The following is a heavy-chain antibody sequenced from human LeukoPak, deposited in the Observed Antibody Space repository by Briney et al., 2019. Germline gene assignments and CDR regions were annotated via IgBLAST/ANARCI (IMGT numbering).Heavy chain of an antibody. Sequence: GGSLRLSCVGSGFTFGEYGMHWVRQVPGKGLEWVSHITWDGGSTYYAGSVKGRFTISRDNSKNTLYLQMNSLRAEDTAVYYCARRAGAYSHPYDYWGQGTLVTVSS. D-gene: IGHD4/OR15-4a*01. J-gene: IGHJ4*02. CDR2: ITWDGGST. CDR3: ARRAGAYSHPYDY. CDR1: GFTFGEYG. V-gene: IGHV3-43D*03.